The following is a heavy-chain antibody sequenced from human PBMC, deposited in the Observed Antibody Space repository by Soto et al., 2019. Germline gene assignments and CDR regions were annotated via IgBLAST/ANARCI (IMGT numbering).Heavy chain of an antibody. Sequence: ASVKVSCKASGYIFTTYYMHWVRQAPGQGLEWMGIINPSGSSPRYAQKFQGRVTMTRDTSTSTVYMELSSLRSEDTAVYYCARDRPSPYCSSTSCSSYFDYWGQGTLVTVSS. V-gene: IGHV1-46*01. CDR2: INPSGSSP. CDR1: GYIFTTYY. CDR3: ARDRPSPYCSSTSCSSYFDY. J-gene: IGHJ4*02. D-gene: IGHD2-2*01.